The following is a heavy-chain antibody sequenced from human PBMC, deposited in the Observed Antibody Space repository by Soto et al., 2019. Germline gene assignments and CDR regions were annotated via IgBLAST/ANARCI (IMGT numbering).Heavy chain of an antibody. V-gene: IGHV1-69*13. J-gene: IGHJ4*02. Sequence: SVKVSCKASGVSFGKSAINWVRQTPVQVLEWLVGFIPVYRTLNYAQKFQGRVTITADESTGTAYMTLSSLASDDTAVYYCATGVIWIGYFTVDSWGQGTRVTVSS. CDR3: ATGVIWIGYFTVDS. CDR2: FIPVYRTL. D-gene: IGHD3-3*01. CDR1: GVSFGKSA.